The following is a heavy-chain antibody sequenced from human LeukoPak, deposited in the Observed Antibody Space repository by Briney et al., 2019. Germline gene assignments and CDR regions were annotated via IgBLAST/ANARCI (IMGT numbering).Heavy chain of an antibody. D-gene: IGHD3-3*01. Sequence: SETLSLTCAVYGGSFSGYYWGWIRQPPGQGLEWIGNIYHSGSTYYNPSLKSRVTISVDTSKNQFSLKLSSVTAADTAVYYCAGDFWSGYYFRDWGQGTLVTVSS. V-gene: IGHV4-34*01. J-gene: IGHJ4*02. CDR2: IYHSGST. CDR3: AGDFWSGYYFRD. CDR1: GGSFSGYY.